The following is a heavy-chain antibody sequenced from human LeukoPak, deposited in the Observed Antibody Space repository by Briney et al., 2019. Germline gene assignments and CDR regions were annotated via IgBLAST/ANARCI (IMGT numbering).Heavy chain of an antibody. V-gene: IGHV1-2*02. CDR2: INPNSGGT. CDR3: ARVGYDFWSGYYPFDY. D-gene: IGHD3-3*01. CDR1: GYTFTSYA. Sequence: ASVKVSCKASGYTFTSYAMNWVRQAPGQGLEWMGWINPNSGGTNYAQKFQGRVTMTRDTSISTAYMELSRLRSDDTAVYYCARVGYDFWSGYYPFDYWGQGTLVTVSS. J-gene: IGHJ4*02.